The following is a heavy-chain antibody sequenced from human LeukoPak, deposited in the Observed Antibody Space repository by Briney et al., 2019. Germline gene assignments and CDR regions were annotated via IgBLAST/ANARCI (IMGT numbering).Heavy chain of an antibody. CDR3: ARDPDFWSGYYNFDY. Sequence: PSETLSLTCAVSGGSISSGGYSWSWIRQPPGKGLEWIGSISYSGTTYYNPSLKSRVTISVDTSKNQFSLKLNSVTAADTAVYYCARDPDFWSGYYNFDYWGQGTLVTVSS. CDR2: ISYSGTT. V-gene: IGHV4-30-4*07. J-gene: IGHJ4*02. CDR1: GGSISSGGYS. D-gene: IGHD3-3*01.